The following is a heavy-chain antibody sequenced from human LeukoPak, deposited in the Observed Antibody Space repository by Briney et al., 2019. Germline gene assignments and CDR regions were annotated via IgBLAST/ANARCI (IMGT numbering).Heavy chain of an antibody. D-gene: IGHD3-22*01. CDR1: GGSISSSSYY. J-gene: IGHJ4*02. CDR3: ARDYYDSSGFDY. V-gene: IGHV4-39*07. Sequence: SETLSLTCTVSGGSISSSSYYWGWIRQPPGKGLEWIGSIYYSGSTYYNPSLKSRVTISVDTSKNQFSLKLSSVTAADTAVYYCARDYYDSSGFDYWGQGTLVTVSS. CDR2: IYYSGST.